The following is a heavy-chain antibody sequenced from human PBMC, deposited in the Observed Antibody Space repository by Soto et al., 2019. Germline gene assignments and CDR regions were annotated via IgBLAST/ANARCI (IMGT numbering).Heavy chain of an antibody. D-gene: IGHD3-3*01. J-gene: IGHJ6*03. CDR2: MNPNSGNT. CDR1: GYTFTSYD. CDR3: ARVRQRGYYDFWSGYYTYYYYYMDV. V-gene: IGHV1-8*01. Sequence: VKVSCKSSGYTFTSYDITWVRQATGQGLEWMGWMNPNSGNTGYAQKFQGRVTMTRNTSISTAYMELSSLRSEDTAVYYCARVRQRGYYDFWSGYYTYYYYYMDVWGKGTTVTVSS.